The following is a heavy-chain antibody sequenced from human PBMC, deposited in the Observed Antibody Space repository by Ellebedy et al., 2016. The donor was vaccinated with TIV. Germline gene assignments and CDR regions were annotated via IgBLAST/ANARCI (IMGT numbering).Heavy chain of an antibody. CDR1: GFDVSDKY. CDR2: IKQDGSEK. CDR3: AKLPLDYCSGGSCSDY. Sequence: GESLKISXAASGFDVSDKYMSWVRQAPGKGLEWVANIKQDGSEKYYVDSVKGRFTISRDNAKNSLYLQMNSLRAEDTAVYYCAKLPLDYCSGGSCSDYWGQGTLVTVSS. D-gene: IGHD2-15*01. V-gene: IGHV3-7*02. J-gene: IGHJ4*02.